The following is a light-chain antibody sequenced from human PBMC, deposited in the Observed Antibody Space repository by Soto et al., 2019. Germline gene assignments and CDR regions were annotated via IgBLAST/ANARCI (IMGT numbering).Light chain of an antibody. CDR3: QQYGGSPIT. Sequence: EIVLTQSPGTLSLSPGERATLSCRASQSVSSSYLAWYQQKPGQAPRLLIYGASNRATGIPDRFSGSGSGTDFTLTISRLEPEDFAMYFCQQYGGSPITFGQGTRLEIK. J-gene: IGKJ5*01. CDR1: QSVSSSY. CDR2: GAS. V-gene: IGKV3-20*01.